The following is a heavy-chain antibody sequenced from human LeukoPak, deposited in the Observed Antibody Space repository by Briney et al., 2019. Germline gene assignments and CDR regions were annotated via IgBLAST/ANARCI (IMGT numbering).Heavy chain of an antibody. D-gene: IGHD6-19*01. CDR3: AREGSSSGWYGYYGMDV. Sequence: GGSLRLSCAASGFTFSSYAMHWVRQAPGKGLEWVAVISYDGSNKYYADPVKGRFTISRDNSKNTLYLQMNSLRAEDTAVYYCAREGSSSGWYGYYGMDVWGQGTTVTVSS. V-gene: IGHV3-30-3*01. CDR2: ISYDGSNK. J-gene: IGHJ6*02. CDR1: GFTFSSYA.